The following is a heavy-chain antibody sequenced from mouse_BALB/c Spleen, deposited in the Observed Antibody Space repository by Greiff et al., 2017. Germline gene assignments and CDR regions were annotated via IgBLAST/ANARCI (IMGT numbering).Heavy chain of an antibody. V-gene: IGHV1-4*02. CDR3: ARSPFTTVVEAMDY. CDR2: INPSSGYT. D-gene: IGHD1-1*01. J-gene: IGHJ4*01. Sequence: QVQLKESAAELARPGASVKMSCKASGYTFTSYTMHWVKQRPGQGLEWIGYINPSSGYTEYNQKFKDKTTLTADKSSSTAYMQLSSLTSEDSAVYYCARSPFTTVVEAMDYWGQGTSVTVSS. CDR1: GYTFTSYT.